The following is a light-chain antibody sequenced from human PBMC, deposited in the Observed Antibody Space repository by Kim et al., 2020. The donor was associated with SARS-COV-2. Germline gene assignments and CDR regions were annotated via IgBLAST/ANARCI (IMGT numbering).Light chain of an antibody. J-gene: IGKJ1*01. CDR2: GAS. CDR3: QQYGSSPWT. V-gene: IGKV3-20*01. CDR1: QSVSSIY. Sequence: SPGERATRSCRASQSVSSIYLAWYQQKPGQAPRLLIYGASSRATGIPDRFSGSGSGTDSTLTISRLEPEDFAVYYCQQYGSSPWTFGQGTKVDIK.